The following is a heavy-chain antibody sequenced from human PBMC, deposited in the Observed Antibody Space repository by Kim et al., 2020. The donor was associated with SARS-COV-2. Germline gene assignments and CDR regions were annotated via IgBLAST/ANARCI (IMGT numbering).Heavy chain of an antibody. CDR3: ATQNGDYNYFDY. Sequence: GGSLRLSCAASGFTFSSYAMSWVRQAPGKGLEWVSAISGSGGSTYYADSVKGRFTISRDNSKNTLYLQMNSLRAEDTAVYYCATQNGDYNYFDYWGQGTLVTVSS. D-gene: IGHD4-17*01. CDR1: GFTFSSYA. CDR2: ISGSGGST. J-gene: IGHJ4*02. V-gene: IGHV3-23*01.